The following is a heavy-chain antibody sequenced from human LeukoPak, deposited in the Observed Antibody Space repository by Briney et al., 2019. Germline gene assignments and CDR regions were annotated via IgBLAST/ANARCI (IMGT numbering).Heavy chain of an antibody. Sequence: AGGSLRLSCAASGFTFSSYWMHWVRQAPGKGLVWVSRINSDGSSTSYADSVKGRFTISRDNAKNTLYLQMNSLRAEDTAVYYCARDPQYYDFWSGYYVRGFELDYWGQGTLVTVSS. J-gene: IGHJ4*02. CDR3: ARDPQYYDFWSGYYVRGFELDY. CDR1: GFTFSSYW. V-gene: IGHV3-74*01. CDR2: INSDGSST. D-gene: IGHD3-3*01.